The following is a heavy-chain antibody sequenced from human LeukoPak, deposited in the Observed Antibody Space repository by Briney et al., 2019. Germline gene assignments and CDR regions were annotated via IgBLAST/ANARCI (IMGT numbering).Heavy chain of an antibody. D-gene: IGHD2/OR15-2a*01. CDR3: VRDGSSLGNFDY. CDR2: FSNSGET. Sequence: PGGSLRLSCAASGFTFSTYAMAWVRQAPGKGLEWVSAFSNSGETHYADSVKGRFTISRDNAKNSLYLQMNSLRTEDTAVYYCVRDGSSLGNFDYWGQGTLVSVSS. V-gene: IGHV3-23*01. J-gene: IGHJ4*02. CDR1: GFTFSTYA.